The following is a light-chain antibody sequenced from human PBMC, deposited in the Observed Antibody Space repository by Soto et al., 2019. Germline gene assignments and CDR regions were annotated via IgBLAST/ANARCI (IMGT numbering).Light chain of an antibody. CDR3: QSYDSSLSGPVV. V-gene: IGLV1-40*01. Sequence: QPVLTPPPSVSGAPGQRVTISCTGSSSNIGAGYDVHWYQQLPGTAPKLLIYGNSNRPSGVPDRFSGSKSGTSASLAITGLQAEDEADYYCQSYDSSLSGPVVFGGGTKLTVL. J-gene: IGLJ2*01. CDR1: SSNIGAGYD. CDR2: GNS.